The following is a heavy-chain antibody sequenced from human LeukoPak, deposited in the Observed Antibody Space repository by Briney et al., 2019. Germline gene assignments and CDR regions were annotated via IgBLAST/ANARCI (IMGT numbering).Heavy chain of an antibody. CDR2: IYYTGST. V-gene: IGHV4-59*08. D-gene: IGHD2-21*02. J-gene: IGHJ4*02. CDR3: ARYCGGDCHPASFDY. CDR1: GGSISTYY. Sequence: PSETLSLTCIVSGGSISTYYWSWIRQPPGKGLDWIGYIYYTGSTNYNPSLKSRVTISVDTSKNQISLKLSSVTAADTAVYYCARYCGGDCHPASFDYWGQGTLVTVSS.